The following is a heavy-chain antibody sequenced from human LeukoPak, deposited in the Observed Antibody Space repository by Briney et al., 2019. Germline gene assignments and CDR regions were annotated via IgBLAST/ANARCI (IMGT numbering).Heavy chain of an antibody. Sequence: SETLSLTCAVYGGSFSGCYWSWIRQPPGKGLEWIGEINHSGSTNYNPSLKSRVTISVDTSKNQFSLKLSSVTAADTAVYYCARGGRALGNWFDPWGQGTLVTVSS. CDR3: ARGGRALGNWFDP. J-gene: IGHJ5*02. CDR1: GGSFSGCY. CDR2: INHSGST. D-gene: IGHD6-13*01. V-gene: IGHV4-34*01.